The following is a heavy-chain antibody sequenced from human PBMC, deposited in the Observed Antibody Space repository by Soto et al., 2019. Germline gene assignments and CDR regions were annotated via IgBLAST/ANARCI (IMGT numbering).Heavy chain of an antibody. V-gene: IGHV1-18*01. J-gene: IGHJ4*02. CDR3: ASTYYYGSGSHPGPY. CDR1: GYTFTSYG. CDR2: ISAYNGNT. Sequence: GASVKVSCKASGYTFTSYGISWVRQAPGQGLEWMGWISAYNGNTNYAQKLQGRVTMTTDTSTSTAYMELRSLRSDDTAVYYCASTYYYGSGSHPGPYWGQGTLVTVSS. D-gene: IGHD3-10*01.